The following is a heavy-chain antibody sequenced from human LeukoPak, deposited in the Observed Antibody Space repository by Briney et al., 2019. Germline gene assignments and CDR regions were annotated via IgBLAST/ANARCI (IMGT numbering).Heavy chain of an antibody. Sequence: GGSLRLSCAASGFTFDDYAMHWVRQAPGKGLEWVSGISWNSGSIGYADSVKGRFTISRDNAKNSLYLQMNSLRAEDTALYYCAKALTPAAMMHDAFDIWGQGTMVTVSS. D-gene: IGHD2-2*01. CDR1: GFTFDDYA. CDR3: AKALTPAAMMHDAFDI. V-gene: IGHV3-9*01. CDR2: ISWNSGSI. J-gene: IGHJ3*02.